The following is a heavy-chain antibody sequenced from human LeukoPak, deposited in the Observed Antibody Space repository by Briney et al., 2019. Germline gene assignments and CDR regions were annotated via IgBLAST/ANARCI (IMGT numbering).Heavy chain of an antibody. Sequence: TGGSLRLSCAASGFNFNSYWMSWVRQAPGKGLECVANIKQDGSEIYFVDSVKGRLTISRDNAKSSLYLQMNSLRGEDTAVYYCARARYGSGGYFFDFWGQGTLVTVPS. CDR1: GFNFNSYW. CDR2: IKQDGSEI. CDR3: ARARYGSGGYFFDF. J-gene: IGHJ4*02. D-gene: IGHD3-10*01. V-gene: IGHV3-7*04.